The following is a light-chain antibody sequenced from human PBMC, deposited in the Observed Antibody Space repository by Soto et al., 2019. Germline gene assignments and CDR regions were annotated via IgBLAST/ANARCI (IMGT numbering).Light chain of an antibody. J-gene: IGLJ2*01. CDR1: SSDVGGYKF. CDR2: EVS. Sequence: QSALAQPPSASGSPGQSVTIPCTGTSSDVGGYKFVSWYQHHPGKAPKLMIYEVSKRPSGVPDRFSGSKAGNTASLTVSGLQAGDEADYYCSSYAGSNTVVFGGGTKLTVL. V-gene: IGLV2-8*01. CDR3: SSYAGSNTVV.